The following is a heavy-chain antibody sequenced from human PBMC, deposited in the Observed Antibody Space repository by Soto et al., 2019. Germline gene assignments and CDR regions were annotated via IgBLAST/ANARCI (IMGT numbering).Heavy chain of an antibody. J-gene: IGHJ4*02. V-gene: IGHV1-69*01. D-gene: IGHD3-22*01. CDR3: ARGSSSRYWADY. CDR2: IIPIFGTA. Sequence: SVEVYFKASAGGFSSYAISLVRRAPGQGLEWMGGIIPIFGTANYAQKFQGRVTITADESTSTAYMELSSLRSEDTAVYYCARGSSSRYWADYWGQGTLVPVSS. CDR1: AGGFSSYA.